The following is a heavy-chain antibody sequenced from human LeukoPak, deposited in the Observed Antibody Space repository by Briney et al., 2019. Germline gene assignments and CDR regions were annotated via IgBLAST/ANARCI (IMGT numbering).Heavy chain of an antibody. J-gene: IGHJ4*02. CDR1: GGSFSGYY. CDR3: ARGGGSYYY. D-gene: IGHD1-26*01. V-gene: IGHV4-34*01. Sequence: SETLSLTCAVYGGSFSGYYWSWIRQPPGKGLEWIGEINHSGSTNYNPSLTSRVTISVDTSKNQFSLKLSSVTAADTAVYYCARGGGSYYYWGQGTLVTVSS. CDR2: INHSGST.